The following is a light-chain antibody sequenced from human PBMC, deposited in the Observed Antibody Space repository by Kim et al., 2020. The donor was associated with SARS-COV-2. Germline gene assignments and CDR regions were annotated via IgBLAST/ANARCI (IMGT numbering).Light chain of an antibody. CDR3: NSRDSSGNHYV. CDR1: SLRSYY. V-gene: IGLV3-19*01. J-gene: IGLJ1*01. Sequence: LGQTVRITCQGDSLRSYYASWYQQKPGQAPVLVIYGKNNRPSGIPDRSSGSSSGNTASLTITGAQAEDEADYYCNSRDSSGNHYVFGTGTKVTVL. CDR2: GKN.